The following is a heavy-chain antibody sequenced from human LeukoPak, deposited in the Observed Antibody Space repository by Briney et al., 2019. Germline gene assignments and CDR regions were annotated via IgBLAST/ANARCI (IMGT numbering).Heavy chain of an antibody. CDR1: GGSFSGYY. CDR3: AREFRGIAAAGIDY. Sequence: PSETLSLTCAVYGGSFSGYYWSWIRQPPGKGLEWIGEINHSGSTNYNPSLKSRVTISVDTSKNQFSLKLSSVTAADTAVYYCAREFRGIAAAGIDYWGQGTLVTVSS. CDR2: INHSGST. D-gene: IGHD6-13*01. V-gene: IGHV4-34*01. J-gene: IGHJ4*02.